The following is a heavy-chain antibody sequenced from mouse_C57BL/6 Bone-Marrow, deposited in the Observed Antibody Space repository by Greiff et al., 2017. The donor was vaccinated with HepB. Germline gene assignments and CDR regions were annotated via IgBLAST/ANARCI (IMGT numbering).Heavy chain of an antibody. J-gene: IGHJ1*03. V-gene: IGHV5-12*01. Sequence: EVKLVESGGGLVQPGGSLKLSCAASGFTFSDYYMYWVRQTPEKRLEWVEYISNGGGSTYYPDTVKGRFTISRDNAKNTLYLQMSRLKSEDTAMYYCARHITTDWYFDVWGTGTTVTVSS. CDR3: ARHITTDWYFDV. D-gene: IGHD1-1*01. CDR1: GFTFSDYY. CDR2: ISNGGGST.